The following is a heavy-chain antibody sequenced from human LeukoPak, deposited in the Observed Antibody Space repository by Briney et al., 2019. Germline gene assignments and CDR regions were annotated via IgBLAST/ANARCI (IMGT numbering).Heavy chain of an antibody. V-gene: IGHV4-34*01. D-gene: IGHD2-21*02. CDR2: INHSGST. J-gene: IGHJ5*02. CDR3: ARGCGGGNSYFWFDP. CDR1: GGSFSGYY. Sequence: PSETLSLTCAVYGGSFSGYYWSWIRQPPGKGLEWIGEINHSGSTNYNPSLKSRVTISVDTSKNQFSLKLSSVTAADTAVYYCARGCGGGNSYFWFDPWGQGTLVTVSS.